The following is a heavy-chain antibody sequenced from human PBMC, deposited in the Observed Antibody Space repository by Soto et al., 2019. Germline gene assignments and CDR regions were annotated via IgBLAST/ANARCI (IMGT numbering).Heavy chain of an antibody. Sequence: EVQLVESGGGLVQPGRPLRLSCAASGFTFDDYAMHWVRQAPGKGLEWVSGISWNSGSIGYADSVKGRFTISRDNAKNSLYLQMNSLRAEDTALYYCAKGDSNYVTRPYYYYYYYMDVWGKGTTVTVSS. CDR1: GFTFDDYA. V-gene: IGHV3-9*01. J-gene: IGHJ6*03. CDR3: AKGDSNYVTRPYYYYYYYMDV. D-gene: IGHD4-4*01. CDR2: ISWNSGSI.